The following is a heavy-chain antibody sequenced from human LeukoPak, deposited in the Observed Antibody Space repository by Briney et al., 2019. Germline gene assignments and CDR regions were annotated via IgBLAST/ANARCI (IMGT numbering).Heavy chain of an antibody. J-gene: IGHJ4*02. CDR1: EYTFTSYY. D-gene: IGHD2-15*01. V-gene: IGHV1-46*01. CDR3: ARDPLGYCSGGSCRRVYFDY. Sequence: GASVNVSCKASEYTFTSYYMHWVRQAPGQGLEWMGIINPSGGSTSYAQKFQGRVTMTRDTSTSTVYMELSSLRSEDTAVYYCARDPLGYCSGGSCRRVYFDYWGQGTLVTVSS. CDR2: INPSGGST.